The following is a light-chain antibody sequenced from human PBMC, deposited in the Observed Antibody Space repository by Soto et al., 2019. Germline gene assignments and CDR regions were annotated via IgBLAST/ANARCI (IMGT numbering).Light chain of an antibody. CDR3: SSYTSSSSRV. V-gene: IGLV2-14*01. J-gene: IGLJ1*01. CDR2: EVS. Sequence: QSVLTQPASVSGSPGQSITISCTGTSSDVGGYNYVSWYQQHPGKAPKLMIYEVSNRPSGVSNRFSGSKSGNTASLTISGLQAEDEDDYYCSSYTSSSSRVFGTGTKVTVL. CDR1: SSDVGGYNY.